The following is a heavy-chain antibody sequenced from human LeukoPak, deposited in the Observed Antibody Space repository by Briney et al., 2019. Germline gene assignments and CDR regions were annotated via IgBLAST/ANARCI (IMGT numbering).Heavy chain of an antibody. CDR1: GFTFDDYA. CDR3: AKNRGSYYSGYFDY. V-gene: IGHV3-9*01. D-gene: IGHD1-26*01. CDR2: ISWNSFSI. J-gene: IGHJ4*02. Sequence: SLRLSCAASGFTFDDYAMHWVRQAPGKGLEWVSGISWNSFSIGYADSVKGRFTISRDNAKNSLYLQMNSLRAEDTAVYYCAKNRGSYYSGYFDYWGQGTLVTVSS.